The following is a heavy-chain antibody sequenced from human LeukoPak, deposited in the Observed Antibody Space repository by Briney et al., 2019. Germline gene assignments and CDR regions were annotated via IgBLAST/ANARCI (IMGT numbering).Heavy chain of an antibody. Sequence: GGSLRLSCAASGFTVSSNYMSWVRQAPGKGLEWVSVIYSGGSTYYADSVKGRFTISRDNAKNSLYLQMNSLRAEDTAVYYCARGTYYYDSSGYYHSWGRGTLVTVSS. D-gene: IGHD3-22*01. V-gene: IGHV3-66*01. J-gene: IGHJ4*02. CDR1: GFTVSSNY. CDR3: ARGTYYYDSSGYYHS. CDR2: IYSGGST.